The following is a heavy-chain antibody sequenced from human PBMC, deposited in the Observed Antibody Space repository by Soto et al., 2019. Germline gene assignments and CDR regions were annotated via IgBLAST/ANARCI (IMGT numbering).Heavy chain of an antibody. CDR2: INAGNGNT. Sequence: QVQLVQSGAEVKKPGASVKVSCKASGYTFTSYAMHWVRQAPGQRLEWMGWINAGNGNTKYSQKFQGRVTITRDTSASTAYMELSSLRSKDTAVYYCARALGHSSSCPPDAFDIWGQGTMVTLSS. J-gene: IGHJ3*02. D-gene: IGHD6-13*01. CDR3: ARALGHSSSCPPDAFDI. CDR1: GYTFTSYA. V-gene: IGHV1-3*01.